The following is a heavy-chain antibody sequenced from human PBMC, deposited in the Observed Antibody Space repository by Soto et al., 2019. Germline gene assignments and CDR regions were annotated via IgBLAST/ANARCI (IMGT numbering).Heavy chain of an antibody. D-gene: IGHD3-22*01. V-gene: IGHV3-15*07. CDR2: IKSKIDGGTT. CDR1: GFTFTNAW. J-gene: IGHJ4*01. Sequence: PGGSLRLSCAASGFTFTNAWINWVRQAPGKGLEWVGRIKSKIDGGTTDFAAPVKGRFAISRDDSKNMVYLQMNSLKTEDTAIYYCSTDSYFSFVIVRFDYWGHGTLVTVSS. CDR3: STDSYFSFVIVRFDY.